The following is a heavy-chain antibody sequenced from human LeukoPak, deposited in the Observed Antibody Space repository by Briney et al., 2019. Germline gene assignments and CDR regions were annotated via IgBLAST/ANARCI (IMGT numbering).Heavy chain of an antibody. CDR2: IQYSGST. Sequence: ASETLSLTCTVSGGSISSPTYYWGWIRQPPGKGLEWIGNIQYSGSTYYNPSLKSRVTISVDTSKTQFSLKLSSVTAADTAVYYCARRLGVSYYGSGSSIDCWGQGILVTVSS. CDR1: GGSISSPTYY. V-gene: IGHV4-39*01. J-gene: IGHJ4*02. D-gene: IGHD3-10*01. CDR3: ARRLGVSYYGSGSSIDC.